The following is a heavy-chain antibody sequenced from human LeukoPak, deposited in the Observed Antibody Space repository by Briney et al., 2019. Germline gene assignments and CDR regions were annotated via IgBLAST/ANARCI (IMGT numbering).Heavy chain of an antibody. CDR1: GYTFTSYA. CDR2: INTNTGNP. J-gene: IGHJ6*03. V-gene: IGHV7-4-1*02. D-gene: IGHD2-2*01. CDR3: ASADCSSTSCYAGRDYYYYMDV. Sequence: ASVKVSCKASGYTFTSYAVNWVRQAPGQGLEWMGWINTNTGNPTYAQGFTGRFVFSLDTSVSAAYLQISSLKAEDTAVYYCASADCSSTSCYAGRDYYYYMDVWGKGTTVTVSS.